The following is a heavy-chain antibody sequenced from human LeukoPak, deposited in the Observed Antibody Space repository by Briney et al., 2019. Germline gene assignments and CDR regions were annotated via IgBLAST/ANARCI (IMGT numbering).Heavy chain of an antibody. CDR1: GGSISSGSYY. CDR2: IFTSGST. D-gene: IGHD3-10*01. V-gene: IGHV4-61*02. CDR3: AREGKITMVRGVIRYYYMDV. Sequence: TLSLTCTVSGGSISSGSYYWSWIRQPAGKGLEWIGRIFTSGSTKYNPSLKSRVTISVDTSKNQFSLKLSSVTAADTAVYYCAREGKITMVRGVIRYYYMDVWGKGTAVTISS. J-gene: IGHJ6*03.